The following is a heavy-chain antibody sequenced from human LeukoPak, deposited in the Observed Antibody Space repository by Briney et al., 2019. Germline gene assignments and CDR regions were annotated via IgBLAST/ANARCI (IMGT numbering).Heavy chain of an antibody. Sequence: SETLSLTCTVSGGSISSGGYYWSWIRQHAGKGLEWIGYIYYSGSTYYNPSLKSRVTISVDTSKNQFSLKLSSVTAADTAVYYCATELGYCSGGSCYSTVGWFDPWAREPWSPSPQ. CDR1: GGSISSGGYY. D-gene: IGHD2-15*01. V-gene: IGHV4-31*03. J-gene: IGHJ5*02. CDR3: ATELGYCSGGSCYSTVGWFDP. CDR2: IYYSGST.